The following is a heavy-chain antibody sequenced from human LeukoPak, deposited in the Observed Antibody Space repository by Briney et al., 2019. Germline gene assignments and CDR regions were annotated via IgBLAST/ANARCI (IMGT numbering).Heavy chain of an antibody. D-gene: IGHD4-17*01. CDR3: AKADDYGDYVPRDY. J-gene: IGHJ4*02. Sequence: PGGSLRLSCAASGFTFSNYAMRWVRQAPGKGLEWVSTITSTGDSTYYADSVKGRFTISRDNSKNTLYLQMNSLRADDTAVYYCAKADDYGDYVPRDYWGQGTLVTVSS. CDR1: GFTFSNYA. CDR2: ITSTGDST. V-gene: IGHV3-23*01.